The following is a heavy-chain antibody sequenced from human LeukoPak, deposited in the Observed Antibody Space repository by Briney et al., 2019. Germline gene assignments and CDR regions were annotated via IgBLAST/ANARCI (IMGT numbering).Heavy chain of an antibody. J-gene: IGHJ4*02. CDR2: IYYSGST. CDR1: GGSISSSSYY. Sequence: PSETLSLTCTVSGGSISSSSYYWGWIRQPPGKGLEWIGSIYYSGSTYYNPSLKSRVTISVDTSKSQFSLKLSSVTAADTAVYYCARLSSDSSGYFVRDYWGQGTLVTVSS. V-gene: IGHV4-39*01. CDR3: ARLSSDSSGYFVRDY. D-gene: IGHD3-22*01.